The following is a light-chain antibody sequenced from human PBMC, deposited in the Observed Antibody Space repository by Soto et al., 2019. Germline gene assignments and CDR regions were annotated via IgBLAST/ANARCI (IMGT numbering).Light chain of an antibody. CDR2: LNTDGSH. V-gene: IGLV4-69*01. CDR1: SGHSSYA. Sequence: QLVLTQSPSASASLGASVKLTCTLSSGHSSYAIAWHQQQPEKGPRYLMILNTDGSHNKGDGIPDRFSGSISGAERYLTISSLQSEDEADNYCQTWGTGIRVFGGGTKLTVL. J-gene: IGLJ2*01. CDR3: QTWGTGIRV.